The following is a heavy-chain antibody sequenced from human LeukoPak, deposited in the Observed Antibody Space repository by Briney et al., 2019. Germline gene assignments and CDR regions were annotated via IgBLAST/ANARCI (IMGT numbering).Heavy chain of an antibody. J-gene: IGHJ3*01. D-gene: IGHD2-21*02. Sequence: SETLSLTCTVSGGSISSYYWSWIRQPPGKGLEWIGYIYYSGSTNYNPSLKSRVTISVDTSKNQFSLKLSSVTAADTAVYYCARPRVTLTFDAFDVWGQGTMVTVSS. CDR2: IYYSGST. V-gene: IGHV4-59*08. CDR1: GGSISSYY. CDR3: ARPRVTLTFDAFDV.